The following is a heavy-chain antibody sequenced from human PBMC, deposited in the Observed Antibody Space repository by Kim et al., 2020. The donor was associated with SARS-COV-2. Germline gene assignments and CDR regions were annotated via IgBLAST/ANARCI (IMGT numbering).Heavy chain of an antibody. J-gene: IGHJ6*03. D-gene: IGHD3-3*01. CDR3: TRENIPLFRSHNYYYYMDV. V-gene: IGHV3-49*04. CDR2: IRSKAYGGTT. CDR1: GFTFGDYA. Sequence: GGSLRLSCTTSGFTFGDYAMSWVRQAPGKGLEWVGFIRSKAYGGTTEYAASVKGRLTISRDDSKSIAYLQMNSLKTEDTAVYYCTRENIPLFRSHNYYYYMDVWGKGTTVTVSS.